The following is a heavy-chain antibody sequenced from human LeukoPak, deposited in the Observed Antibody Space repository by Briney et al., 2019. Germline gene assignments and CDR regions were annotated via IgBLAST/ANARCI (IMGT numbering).Heavy chain of an antibody. Sequence: GGSLRLSCAAPGFTFSSYAMSWVRQAPGKGLEWVSAISGSGGSTYYADSVKGRFTISRDNPKNTLYLQMNSLRAEDTAVYYCAKVPSWQTKPPFDYWGQGTLVTVSS. CDR1: GFTFSSYA. D-gene: IGHD1/OR15-1a*01. CDR3: AKVPSWQTKPPFDY. J-gene: IGHJ4*02. CDR2: ISGSGGST. V-gene: IGHV3-23*01.